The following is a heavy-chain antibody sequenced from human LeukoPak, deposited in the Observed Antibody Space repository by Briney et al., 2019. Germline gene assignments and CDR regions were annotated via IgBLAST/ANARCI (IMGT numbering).Heavy chain of an antibody. CDR2: IYHSGST. CDR1: GYSISSGYY. CDR3: ARARLLSITIFGVVIWYFDY. J-gene: IGHJ4*02. D-gene: IGHD3-3*01. Sequence: SETLSLTCAVSGYSISSGYYWGWIRQPPGKGLEWIGSIYHSGSTYYNPSLKSRVTISADTSKNQFSLKLSSVTAADTAVYYCARARLLSITIFGVVIWYFDYWGQGTLVTVSS. V-gene: IGHV4-38-2*01.